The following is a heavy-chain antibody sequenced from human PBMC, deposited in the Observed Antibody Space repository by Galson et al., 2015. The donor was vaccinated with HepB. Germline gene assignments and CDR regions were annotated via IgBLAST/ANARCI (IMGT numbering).Heavy chain of an antibody. CDR3: VRYAGAISLDF. J-gene: IGHJ4*02. CDR2: IDPSDSYT. Sequence: QSGAEVKKPGESLRISCKASGYSFTNYWIIWVRQMPGQGLEWMARIDPSDSYTVYSPSFQGHVTISADKSISTAYLQWSSLRASDTAMYYCVRYAGAISLDFWGQGTLVTVSS. CDR1: GYSFTNYW. V-gene: IGHV5-10-1*01. D-gene: IGHD3-9*01.